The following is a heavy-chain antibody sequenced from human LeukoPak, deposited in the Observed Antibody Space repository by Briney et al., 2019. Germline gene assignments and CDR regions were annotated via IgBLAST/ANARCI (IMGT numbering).Heavy chain of an antibody. V-gene: IGHV4-59*08. CDR3: ARHEVVAATPVYFQL. J-gene: IGHJ1*01. Sequence: SETLSLTCTVSGDSISGYYWSWTRQPPGKGLEWIGYIYDSATTNDNPSLKSRVTISVDTSKNQFSLKLSSVTAADTAVYYCARHEVVAATPVYFQLWGQGTLVTVSS. CDR1: GDSISGYY. D-gene: IGHD2-15*01. CDR2: IYDSATT.